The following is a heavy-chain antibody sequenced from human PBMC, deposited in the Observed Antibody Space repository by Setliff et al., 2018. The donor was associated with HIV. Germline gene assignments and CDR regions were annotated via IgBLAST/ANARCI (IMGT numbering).Heavy chain of an antibody. V-gene: IGHV4-61*09. D-gene: IGHD6-19*01. CDR3: ARGRTQWPNYNYFDP. CDR1: GGSLSSGSHY. J-gene: IGHJ5*02. Sequence: SETLSLTCSVSGGSLSSGSHYCTWLRQAAGKGLEWIGHFYTSGTTNYNPSLESRVTISVDTSKNQFSLKLSSVTAADAAVYYCARGRTQWPNYNYFDPWGLGTLVTVSS. CDR2: FYTSGTT.